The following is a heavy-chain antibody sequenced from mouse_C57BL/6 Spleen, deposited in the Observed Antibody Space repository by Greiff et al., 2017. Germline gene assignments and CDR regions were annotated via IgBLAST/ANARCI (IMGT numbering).Heavy chain of an antibody. CDR1: GFSLTSYG. V-gene: IGHV2-3*01. CDR2: IWGDGST. CDR3: AKQGEKDCDEGAWFAY. Sequence: QVQLKESGPGLVAPSQSLSITCTVPGFSLTSYGVSWVRQPPGKGLEWLGVIWGDGSTNYHSALIFRLSISKDNSKSQFFLKRNSLQTDDTATYDCAKQGEKDCDEGAWFAYWGQGTLVTVSA. J-gene: IGHJ3*01.